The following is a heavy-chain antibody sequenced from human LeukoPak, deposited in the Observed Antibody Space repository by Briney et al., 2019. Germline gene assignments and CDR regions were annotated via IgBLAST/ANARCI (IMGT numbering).Heavy chain of an antibody. CDR3: ARGRIAVVGFDY. J-gene: IGHJ4*02. D-gene: IGHD6-19*01. V-gene: IGHV3-74*01. Sequence: GGSLRLSCAASGFTFSSYWMHWVRQAPGKGLVWVSRINSDGSSTSYADSVKGRFTISRDNAKNTMYLQMNSLRAEDTAVYYCARGRIAVVGFDYWGQGTLVTVSS. CDR1: GFTFSSYW. CDR2: INSDGSST.